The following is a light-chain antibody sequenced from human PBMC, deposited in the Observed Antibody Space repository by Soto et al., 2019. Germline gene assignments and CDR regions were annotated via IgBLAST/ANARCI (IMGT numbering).Light chain of an antibody. V-gene: IGKV3-15*01. CDR2: GAS. Sequence: EIVMTQSPATLSVSPGERATLSCRASQSVSSNLAWYQQKPGQAPRLLIYGASTRATGIPARFSGSGSGTEFTLTISSLQSEDFAVYYCQQRTQWPPTFGGGTKVE. J-gene: IGKJ4*01. CDR1: QSVSSN. CDR3: QQRTQWPPT.